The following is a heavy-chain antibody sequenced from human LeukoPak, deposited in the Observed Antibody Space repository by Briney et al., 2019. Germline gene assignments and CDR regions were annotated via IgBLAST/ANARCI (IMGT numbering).Heavy chain of an antibody. V-gene: IGHV4-38-2*02. CDR2: IYYSGST. CDR1: GYSISSGYY. CDR3: ARESYLTMATVPFDY. D-gene: IGHD5-24*01. J-gene: IGHJ4*02. Sequence: PSQTLSLTCAVSGYSISSGYYWGWIRQPPGKGLEWIGSIYYSGSTYYNPSLKSRVTISVDTPKNQFSLKLSSVTAADTAVYYCARESYLTMATVPFDYWGQGTLVTVSS.